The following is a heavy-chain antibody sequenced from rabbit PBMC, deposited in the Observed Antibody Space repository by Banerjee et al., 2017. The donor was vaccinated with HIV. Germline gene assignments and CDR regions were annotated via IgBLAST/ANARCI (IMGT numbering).Heavy chain of an antibody. CDR1: GFDFSWSY. V-gene: IGHV1S7*01. J-gene: IGHJ4*01. Sequence: QLVESGGGLVQPGASLTLSCKASGFDFSWSYMSWVRQAPGKGLEWIGDIYAGKDRTYYESRVNGRFTISSDNAQNTVDLQMNSLTAADTATNFCTRDESYDDWQKYDLWGPGTLVAV. D-gene: IGHD2-1*01. CDR2: IYAGKDRT. CDR3: TRDESYDDWQKYDL.